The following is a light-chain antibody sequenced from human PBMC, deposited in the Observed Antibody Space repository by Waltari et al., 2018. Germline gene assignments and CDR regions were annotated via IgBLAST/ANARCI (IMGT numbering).Light chain of an antibody. CDR2: AAS. J-gene: IGKJ4*01. CDR3: QQLLSYPLT. V-gene: IGKV1-9*01. CDR1: QDISSY. Sequence: DIQLTQSQPFLSTSVGDRVTITSRANQDISSYLAWYQQKPGKAPKLLISAASTLQSAVPSRFSGSGSGTEFTLTISSLQSEDIATYYCQQLLSYPLTFGGGTKVEIK.